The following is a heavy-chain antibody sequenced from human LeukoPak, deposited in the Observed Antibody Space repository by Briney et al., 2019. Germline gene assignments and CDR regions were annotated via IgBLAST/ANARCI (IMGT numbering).Heavy chain of an antibody. D-gene: IGHD6-6*01. V-gene: IGHV3-23*01. J-gene: IGHJ4*02. CDR2: ISDSGSDT. CDR1: GVTFSNYG. CDR3: AKRVPYSSSSVDSDY. Sequence: GGSLRLSCAASGVTFSNYGMHWVRQAPGKGLEWVSAISDSGSDTYYADSVKGRFTISRDNSKNTLYLQMNSLRAEDTAVYYCAKRVPYSSSSVDSDYWGQGTLVIVSS.